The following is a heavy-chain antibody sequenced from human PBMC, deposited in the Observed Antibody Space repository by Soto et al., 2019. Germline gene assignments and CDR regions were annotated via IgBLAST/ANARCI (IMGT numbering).Heavy chain of an antibody. Sequence: PGXSLRLSCAASAFTFSSYSINWVIQAPGKGLEWVSLISSSSSYIYYADSVKGRFTISRDNAKKSLYLQMNSLRAEDTAVYYCARDRGGDLKAFDIWGQGTMVTVSS. J-gene: IGHJ3*02. CDR2: ISSSSSYI. V-gene: IGHV3-21*01. CDR3: ARDRGGDLKAFDI. D-gene: IGHD3-10*01. CDR1: AFTFSSYS.